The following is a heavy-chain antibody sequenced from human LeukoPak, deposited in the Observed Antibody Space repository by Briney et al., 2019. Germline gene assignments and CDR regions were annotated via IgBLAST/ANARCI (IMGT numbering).Heavy chain of an antibody. CDR3: ARHAGYCSGGSCDRWFDP. D-gene: IGHD2-15*01. V-gene: IGHV4-4*09. CDR2: IYTRGST. Sequence: PSETLSLTCTVSGGSISSYYWSWIRQPPGKGLEWIGYIYTRGSTNYNPSLKSRVTISVGTSKNEISLKLSSVTAADTAVYYCARHAGYCSGGSCDRWFDPWGQGTLVTVSS. J-gene: IGHJ5*02. CDR1: GGSISSYY.